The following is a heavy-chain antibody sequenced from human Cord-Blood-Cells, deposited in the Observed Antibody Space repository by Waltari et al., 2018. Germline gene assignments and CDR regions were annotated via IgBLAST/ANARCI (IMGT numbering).Heavy chain of an antibody. Sequence: VQLQESGPGLVKPSETLNLTCTVSGGSISSYYWSWIRQPPGKGLEWIGYIYYSGSTNYNPSLKSRVTISVDTSKNQFSLKLSSVTAADTAVYYCARDSRGGPTHPWGQGTLVTVSS. CDR1: GGSISSYY. V-gene: IGHV4-59*01. CDR2: IYYSGST. J-gene: IGHJ5*02. D-gene: IGHD3-10*01. CDR3: ARDSRGGPTHP.